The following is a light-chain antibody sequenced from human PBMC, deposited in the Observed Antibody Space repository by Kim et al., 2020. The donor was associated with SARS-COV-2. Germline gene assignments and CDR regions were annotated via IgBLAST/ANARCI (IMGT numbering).Light chain of an antibody. J-gene: IGLJ3*02. CDR1: TGDVTNGNY. Sequence: PGGTVTLTFASSTGDVTNGNYPGWFQQKPGQAPGQLIYSTINRQSWTPARFSGSLLGGKAALTLSGVQPEDEGDYYCLYYYGGAWVFGGGTKVTVL. CDR2: STI. V-gene: IGLV7-43*01. CDR3: LYYYGGAWV.